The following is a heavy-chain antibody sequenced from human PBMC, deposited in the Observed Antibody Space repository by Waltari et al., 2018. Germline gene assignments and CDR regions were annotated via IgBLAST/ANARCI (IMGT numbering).Heavy chain of an antibody. J-gene: IGHJ6*03. CDR1: GGSISGFY. D-gene: IGHD6-13*01. CDR3: ARGNHLGSPRYYMDV. Sequence: QVQLEESGPGLVKPSETLSLSCTVSGGSISGFYWAWVRQPAGKGLECIGRIYSDGSSDYDPSHKSRVSMSVDKSKNQFSMKLTSVTAADTAVYFCARGNHLGSPRYYMDVWGKGATVIISS. CDR2: IYSDGSS. V-gene: IGHV4-4*07.